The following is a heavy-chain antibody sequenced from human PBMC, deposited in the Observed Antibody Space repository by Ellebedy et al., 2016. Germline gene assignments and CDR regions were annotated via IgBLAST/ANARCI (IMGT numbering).Heavy chain of an antibody. CDR3: ARVLGIGYYYDSSGFQGVWFDP. Sequence: GGSLRLXXPASGFTSSSYAMSWIRQAPGKGLEWVSYISSSGSTIYYADSVKGRFTISRDNAKNSLYLQMNSLRDEDTAVYYCARVLGIGYYYDSSGFQGVWFDPWGQGTLVTVSS. V-gene: IGHV3-11*01. J-gene: IGHJ5*02. D-gene: IGHD3-22*01. CDR2: ISSSGSTI. CDR1: GFTSSSYA.